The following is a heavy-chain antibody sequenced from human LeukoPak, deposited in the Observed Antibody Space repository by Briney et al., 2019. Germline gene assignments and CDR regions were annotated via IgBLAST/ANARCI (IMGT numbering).Heavy chain of an antibody. CDR1: GFPYSSYA. CDR3: ATFSFGDYYYYYGMDV. V-gene: IGHV3-23*01. Sequence: QPGAPLTLPCTACGFPYSSYAMMWLRQATGKGLEWVSAISGSGGSTYYADSVKGRFTISRDNSKNTLYLQMNSLRAEDTAVYYCATFSFGDYYYYYGMDVWGQGTTVTVSS. J-gene: IGHJ6*02. CDR2: ISGSGGST. D-gene: IGHD4-17*01.